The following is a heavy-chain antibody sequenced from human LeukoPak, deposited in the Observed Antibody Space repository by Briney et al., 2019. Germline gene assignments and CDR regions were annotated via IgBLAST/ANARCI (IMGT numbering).Heavy chain of an antibody. D-gene: IGHD3-22*01. CDR2: TSAYNGNT. Sequence: GASVKVSCKASGYTFTSYGISWVRQAPGQGLEWMGWTSAYNGNTNYAQKLQGRVTMTTDTSTSTAYMELRSLRSDDTAVYYCARTSYYYDSSGPGGDWGQGTLVTVSS. CDR3: ARTSYYYDSSGPGGD. CDR1: GYTFTSYG. V-gene: IGHV1-18*01. J-gene: IGHJ4*02.